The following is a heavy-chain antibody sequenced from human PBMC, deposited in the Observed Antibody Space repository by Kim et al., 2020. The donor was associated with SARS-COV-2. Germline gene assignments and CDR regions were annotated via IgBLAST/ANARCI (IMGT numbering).Heavy chain of an antibody. CDR1: GFTFRGYA. CDR3: DASHY. J-gene: IGHJ4*02. V-gene: IGHV3-23*01. CDR2: ISDSGFRT. Sequence: GGSLRLSCAASGFTFRGYAMSWARQAPGKGLEWVSTISDSGFRTHYTDSVKGRFTISRDNSKSTLFLQMNSLRVEDTAVYYCDASHYWGQGSLVTVSS.